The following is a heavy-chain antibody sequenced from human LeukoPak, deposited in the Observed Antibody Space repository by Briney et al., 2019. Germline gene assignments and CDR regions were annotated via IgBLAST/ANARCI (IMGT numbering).Heavy chain of an antibody. D-gene: IGHD1-20*01. CDR3: AKDPRITGTTPHSDY. Sequence: GGSLRLSCAASGFTFSSYGMSWVRQAPGKGLEWVSAISGSGGSTYYADSVKGRFTISRDNSKNTLYLQMNSLRAEDTAVYYCAKDPRITGTTPHSDYWGQGTLVTVSS. J-gene: IGHJ4*02. CDR1: GFTFSSYG. CDR2: ISGSGGST. V-gene: IGHV3-23*01.